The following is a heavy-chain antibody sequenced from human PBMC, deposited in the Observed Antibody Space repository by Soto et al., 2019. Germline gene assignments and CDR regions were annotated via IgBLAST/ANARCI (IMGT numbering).Heavy chain of an antibody. CDR2: IIPIFGTA. Sequence: QVQLVQSGAEVKKPGSSVKVSCKASGGTFSSYAIGWVRQAPGQGLEWMGGIIPIFGTANYAQKFQGRVTITADESTGRAYMELCSLRSEGTAVYYCARDLEGWEPYWGQGTLVTVSS. V-gene: IGHV1-69*12. D-gene: IGHD1-26*01. J-gene: IGHJ4*02. CDR1: GGTFSSYA. CDR3: ARDLEGWEPY.